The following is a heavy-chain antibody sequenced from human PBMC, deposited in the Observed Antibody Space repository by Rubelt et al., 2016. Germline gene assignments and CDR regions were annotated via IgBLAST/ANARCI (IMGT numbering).Heavy chain of an antibody. V-gene: IGHV3-48*03. Sequence: GGSLRLSCAASGFTFSGYEMNWVRQAPGKGLAWVSYISDSGTTIYYADSVKGRFTISRDNAKNSLYLQMDSLRAEDTAVYYCARRLRQDDAFDIWGQGTLVTVSS. CDR1: GFTFSGYE. J-gene: IGHJ3*02. CDR3: ARRLRQDDAFDI. CDR2: ISDSGTTI.